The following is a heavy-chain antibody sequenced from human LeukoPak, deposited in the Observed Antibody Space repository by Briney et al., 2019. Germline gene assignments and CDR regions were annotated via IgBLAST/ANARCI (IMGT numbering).Heavy chain of an antibody. D-gene: IGHD1-26*01. Sequence: GGSLRLSCAASGFRFSSYEMTWVRQAPGKGLQGVSYITDSGETVYYADFVKGRFTISRDNAKNSLYLQMNSLRAEDTAVYYCARDRVGWGQGTLVTVSS. CDR1: GFRFSSYE. CDR2: ITDSGETV. V-gene: IGHV3-48*03. J-gene: IGHJ4*02. CDR3: ARDRVG.